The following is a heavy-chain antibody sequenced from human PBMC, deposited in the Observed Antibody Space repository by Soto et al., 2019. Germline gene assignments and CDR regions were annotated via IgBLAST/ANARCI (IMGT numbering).Heavy chain of an antibody. V-gene: IGHV5-51*01. Sequence: PGESLKISCQGSEYSFTHYWIGWVRQMPGKGLEWMGIIYPRDSDTRYSPSFQGQVNISVDKSISTAYLQWSSLKASDTAMYYCERIGRSLGTYQDYYYGMDVWGQGTTVTVSS. CDR3: ERIGRSLGTYQDYYYGMDV. D-gene: IGHD3-10*01. J-gene: IGHJ6*02. CDR2: IYPRDSDT. CDR1: EYSFTHYW.